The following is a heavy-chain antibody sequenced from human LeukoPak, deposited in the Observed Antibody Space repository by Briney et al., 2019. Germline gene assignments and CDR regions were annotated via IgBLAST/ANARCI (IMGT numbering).Heavy chain of an antibody. Sequence: ASVKVSCKASGYTFTDYFMNWMRQAPGQRLEWMGWINAGNGNTKYSQKLQGRVTITRDTSSSTAYMQLSSLRSEDTAVYYCARALFLEWLFPDYWGQGTLVTVSS. V-gene: IGHV1/OR15-3*01. CDR1: GYTFTDYF. CDR3: ARALFLEWLFPDY. CDR2: INAGNGNT. D-gene: IGHD3-3*01. J-gene: IGHJ4*02.